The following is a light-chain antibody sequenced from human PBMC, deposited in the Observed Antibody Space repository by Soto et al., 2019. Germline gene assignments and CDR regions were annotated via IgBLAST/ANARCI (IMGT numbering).Light chain of an antibody. Sequence: EIVMTQSPATLSVSPGERATLSCRASKSVSSNLAWYQQKPGKAPRLLIYGAFTRATRIPARFSGSGSGTEFTLPISSLQSEDIAIYYCQQYNNWPYTFGQGTKLEIK. J-gene: IGKJ2*01. CDR2: GAF. V-gene: IGKV3-15*01. CDR3: QQYNNWPYT. CDR1: KSVSSN.